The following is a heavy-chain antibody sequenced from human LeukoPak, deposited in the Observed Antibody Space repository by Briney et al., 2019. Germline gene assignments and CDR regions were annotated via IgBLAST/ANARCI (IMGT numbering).Heavy chain of an antibody. CDR3: ARQEGYCSSTSCYVVRYFDY. J-gene: IGHJ4*02. CDR1: GYSFTSYW. V-gene: IGHV5-51*01. D-gene: IGHD2-2*01. CDR2: IYPGDSDT. Sequence: GESLKISCKGSGYSFTSYWIGWVRQMPGKGVEWMGIIYPGDSDTRYSPSFQGQVTISADKSISTAYLQWSSLKASDTAMYYCARQEGYCSSTSCYVVRYFDYWGQGTLVTVSS.